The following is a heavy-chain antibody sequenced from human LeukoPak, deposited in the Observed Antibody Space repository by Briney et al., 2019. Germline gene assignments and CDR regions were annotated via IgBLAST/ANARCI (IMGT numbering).Heavy chain of an antibody. CDR2: ISSSSTYI. CDR3: ARAHITIFGVVTYPLDY. CDR1: GFTFSTYN. D-gene: IGHD3-3*01. Sequence: GGSLRLSCAASGFTFSTYNMNWVRQAPGKGLEWVSSISSSSTYIYYADSVKGRFTISRDNAKNSLYLQMNSLRVEDTAVYYCARAHITIFGVVTYPLDYWGQGTLVTVSS. V-gene: IGHV3-21*01. J-gene: IGHJ4*02.